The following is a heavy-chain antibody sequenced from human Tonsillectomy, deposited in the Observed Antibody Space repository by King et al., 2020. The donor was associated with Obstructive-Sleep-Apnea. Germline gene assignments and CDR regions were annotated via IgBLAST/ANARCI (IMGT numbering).Heavy chain of an antibody. Sequence: VQLVESGGGVVQPGRSLRLSCAASGFTFSRYPIHWVRQAPGKGLEGVAVISYDGRSKYYADSVKGRFTISRDNSKNTLYLQRNSVRAEDTAVYYCARDLDYGGNYYYGMDVWGQGTTVTVSS. CDR2: ISYDGRSK. J-gene: IGHJ6*02. D-gene: IGHD4-23*01. CDR1: GFTFSRYP. V-gene: IGHV3-30-3*01. CDR3: ARDLDYGGNYYYGMDV.